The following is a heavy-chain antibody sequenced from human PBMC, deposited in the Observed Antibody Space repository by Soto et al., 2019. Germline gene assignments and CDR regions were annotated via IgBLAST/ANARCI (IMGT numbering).Heavy chain of an antibody. V-gene: IGHV1-18*01. CDR3: ARGRYGDY. CDR2: ISAHNGNT. Sequence: QVHLVQSGAEVKKPGASVKVSCKGSGYAFTTYGITWVRQAPGQGLEWMGWISAHNGNTNYAQKPPGRVTVTRDTSTSTAYMELRSLRSDDTAVYYCARGRYGDYWGQGALVTVSS. J-gene: IGHJ4*02. D-gene: IGHD1-1*01. CDR1: GYAFTTYG.